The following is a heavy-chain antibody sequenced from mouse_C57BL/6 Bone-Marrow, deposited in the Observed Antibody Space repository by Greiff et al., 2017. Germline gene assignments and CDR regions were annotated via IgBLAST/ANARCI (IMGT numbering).Heavy chain of an antibody. CDR3: ARGGFAY. CDR1: GYSITSGYY. CDR2: ISYDGSN. Sequence: EVKLMESGPGLVKPSQSLSLTCSVTGYSITSGYYWNWIRQFPGNKLEWMGYISYDGSNNYNPSLTNRISITRDTSKNQFFLKLNSVTTEDTATYYCARGGFAYWGQGTLVTVSA. V-gene: IGHV3-6*01. J-gene: IGHJ3*01.